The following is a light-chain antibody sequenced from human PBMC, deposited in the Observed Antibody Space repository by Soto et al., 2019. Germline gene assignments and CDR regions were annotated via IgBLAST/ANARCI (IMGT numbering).Light chain of an antibody. J-gene: IGKJ1*01. CDR3: MQSTQLPPS. V-gene: IGKV2-30*01. Sequence: PSSYSLAANKKSSVTITCKSHQSVLYSSNNKNYLNWFQQRPGQSPRRLIYKVSNRDSGVPDRFSGSGSGTDFTLKISRLEAEDVGFYYCMQSTQLPPSFCEVGKVDI. CDR1: QSVLYSSNNKNY. CDR2: KVS.